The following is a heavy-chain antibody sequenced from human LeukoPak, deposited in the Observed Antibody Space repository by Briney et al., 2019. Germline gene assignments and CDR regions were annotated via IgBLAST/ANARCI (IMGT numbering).Heavy chain of an antibody. J-gene: IGHJ4*02. CDR3: ARRPGYDRRLSSLDY. D-gene: IGHD5-12*01. CDR2: ISAYNGDT. CDR1: GYTFTSYG. Sequence: GASVKVSCKASGYTFTSYGISWVRQAPGQGLEWMGWISAYNGDTRYAQKFQGRLTVTTDTSTTTAYIELRSLSSDDTAIYYCARRPGYDRRLSSLDYWGQGTLVTVSS. V-gene: IGHV1-18*01.